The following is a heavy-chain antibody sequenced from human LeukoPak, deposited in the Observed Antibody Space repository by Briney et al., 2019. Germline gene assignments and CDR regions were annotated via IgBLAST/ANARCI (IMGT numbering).Heavy chain of an antibody. CDR3: ARQVSDYFYYYIDV. J-gene: IGHJ6*03. CDR2: IYYGETT. Sequence: SETLSLTCTVSGGSISSGSYYWSWIRQPPGKGLEWIGSIYYGETTYYSSSLKSRVTISVNTSKNQFSLRLTSVTAADTAVYYCARQVSDYFYYYIDVWGRGTTVTVSS. CDR1: GGSISSGSYY. V-gene: IGHV4-39*01. D-gene: IGHD5/OR15-5a*01.